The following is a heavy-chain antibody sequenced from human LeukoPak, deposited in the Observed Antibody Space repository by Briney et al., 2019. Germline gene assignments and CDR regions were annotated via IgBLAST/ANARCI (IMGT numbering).Heavy chain of an antibody. Sequence: SETLSLTCTVSVGSISSGSYHWSWIRQPAGKGLEWIGRIYTSGSTNYNPSLKSRVTISVDTSKNQFSLKLSSVTGADTAVYYCAREGEQWLDAFDIWGQGTMVTVSS. CDR2: IYTSGST. V-gene: IGHV4-61*02. CDR3: AREGEQWLDAFDI. J-gene: IGHJ3*02. D-gene: IGHD6-19*01. CDR1: VGSISSGSYH.